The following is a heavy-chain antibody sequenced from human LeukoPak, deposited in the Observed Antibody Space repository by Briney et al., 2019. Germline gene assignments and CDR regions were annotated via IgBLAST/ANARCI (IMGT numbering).Heavy chain of an antibody. V-gene: IGHV3-7*03. CDR3: ARDLVVPAAMGGFDY. CDR1: GFTFSSYW. Sequence: GGSLRLSCAASGFTFSSYWMSWVRQAPGKGLEWVANIKQDGSEKCYVDSVKGRFTISRDSAKNSLYLQMNSLRAEDTAVYYCARDLVVPAAMGGFDYWGQGTLVTVSS. CDR2: IKQDGSEK. J-gene: IGHJ4*02. D-gene: IGHD2-2*01.